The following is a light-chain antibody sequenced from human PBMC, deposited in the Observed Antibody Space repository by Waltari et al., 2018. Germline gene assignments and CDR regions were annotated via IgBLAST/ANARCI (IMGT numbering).Light chain of an antibody. V-gene: IGKV3-20*01. CDR3: QHYVNLPVT. J-gene: IGKJ1*01. Sequence: SCRASQSVGKSVAWYQHSPGQAPRLLIYDASTRATGTPGRFSSSGFGTDFSHAISSLEPEDFAVYFCQHYVNLPVTFGQGTKVEI. CDR2: DAS. CDR1: QSVGKS.